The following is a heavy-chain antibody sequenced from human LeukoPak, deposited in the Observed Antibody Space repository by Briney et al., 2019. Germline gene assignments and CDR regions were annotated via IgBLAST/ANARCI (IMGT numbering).Heavy chain of an antibody. Sequence: ASVKVSCKASGYTFTSYDINWVRQATGQGLEWMGWMNPNSGNTGYAQKFQGRVTITRNTSISTAYMELSSLRSEDTAVYDCARAPGRARYYYYYMDVWGKGTTVTVSS. CDR2: MNPNSGNT. V-gene: IGHV1-8*03. CDR1: GYTFTSYD. D-gene: IGHD4/OR15-4a*01. J-gene: IGHJ6*03. CDR3: ARAPGRARYYYYYMDV.